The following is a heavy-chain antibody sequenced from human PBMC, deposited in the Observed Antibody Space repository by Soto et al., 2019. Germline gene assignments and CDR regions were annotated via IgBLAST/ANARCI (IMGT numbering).Heavy chain of an antibody. CDR2: ISSSSSTI. CDR1: GFTFSSYS. V-gene: IGHV3-48*01. Sequence: SLRLSCAASGFTFSSYSMNWVRQAPGKGLEWVSYISSSSSTIYYADSVKGRFTISRDNAKNSLYLQMNSLRAEDTAVYYCARDAPPDDYWGQGTLVTVSS. CDR3: ARDAPPDDY. J-gene: IGHJ4*02.